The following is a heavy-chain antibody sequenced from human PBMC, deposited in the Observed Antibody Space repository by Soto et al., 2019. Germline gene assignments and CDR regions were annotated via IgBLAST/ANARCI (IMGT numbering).Heavy chain of an antibody. V-gene: IGHV3-23*01. CDR2: ISGSGGST. CDR3: ARARMVGATSDFDD. J-gene: IGHJ4*02. D-gene: IGHD1-26*01. CDR1: GFTFSSYS. Sequence: XGSLRHLCAASGFTFSSYSMSWVRQAPGKGLDWVSVISGSGGSTYYADSVKGRFTISRDNSKNTLYLQMNSLRADDTAVYYCARARMVGATSDFDDWGQGSLVTVSS.